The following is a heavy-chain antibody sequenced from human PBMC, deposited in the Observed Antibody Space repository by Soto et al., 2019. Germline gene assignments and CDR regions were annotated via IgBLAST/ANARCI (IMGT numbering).Heavy chain of an antibody. Sequence: SETLSLTCAVSGYSITNGYYWSWIRQPPGKGLEWIGYIYYSGSTNYNPSLKSRVTISVDTSKNQFSLKLSSVTAADTAVYYCARDRLANWFDPWGQGTLVTVSS. V-gene: IGHV4-61*01. J-gene: IGHJ5*02. CDR2: IYYSGST. D-gene: IGHD3-9*01. CDR1: GYSITNGYY. CDR3: ARDRLANWFDP.